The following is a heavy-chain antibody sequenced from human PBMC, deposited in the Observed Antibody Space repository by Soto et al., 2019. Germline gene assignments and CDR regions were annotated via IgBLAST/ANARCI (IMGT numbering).Heavy chain of an antibody. CDR2: IKEDGSEK. Sequence: EVHLVESGGGLVQPGGSLRLSCAATGFSFSVSYMTWVRQAPGKGLEWVATIKEDGSEKYYADSVRGRFTISKDNAERSLWLQMSSLRAEDTAVYYCAMLGSGDYGGYVGSDYWGQGTLVTVSS. CDR3: AMLGSGDYGGYVGSDY. V-gene: IGHV3-7*05. CDR1: GFSFSVSY. D-gene: IGHD5-12*01. J-gene: IGHJ4*02.